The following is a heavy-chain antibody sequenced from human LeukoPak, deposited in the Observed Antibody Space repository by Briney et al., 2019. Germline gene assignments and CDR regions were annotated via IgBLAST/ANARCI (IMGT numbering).Heavy chain of an antibody. D-gene: IGHD4-11*01. CDR1: GGSISSYY. CDR3: ARESNQVRYYFEY. CDR2: IYTSGST. V-gene: IGHV4-4*09. Sequence: SETLSLTCTASGGSISSYYWSWIRRPPGKGLEWIGYIYTSGSTNYNPSLKSRVTISVDTSKNQFSLKLSSVTAADSAVYYCARESNQVRYYFEYWGQGTLVTLSS. J-gene: IGHJ4*02.